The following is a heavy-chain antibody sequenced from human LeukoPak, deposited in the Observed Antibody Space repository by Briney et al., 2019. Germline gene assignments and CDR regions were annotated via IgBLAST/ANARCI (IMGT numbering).Heavy chain of an antibody. CDR1: GFTFSSYS. D-gene: IGHD3-22*01. CDR2: ISSSSSYI. V-gene: IGHV3-21*01. Sequence: PGGSLRLSCAASGFTFSSYSMNWVRQAPGKGLEWVSSISSSSSYIYYADSVKGRFTISRDNAKNSLYLQMNSLRAEDTAVYYCARDRDYDSSGYEVDVWGKGTTVTVSS. CDR3: ARDRDYDSSGYEVDV. J-gene: IGHJ6*04.